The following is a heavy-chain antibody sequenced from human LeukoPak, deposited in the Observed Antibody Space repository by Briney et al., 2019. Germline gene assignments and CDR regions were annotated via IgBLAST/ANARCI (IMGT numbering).Heavy chain of an antibody. V-gene: IGHV4-34*01. D-gene: IGHD5-12*01. CDR3: ARGRLFSGYRGNVGHEDFDY. CDR1: GGPFSGYY. Sequence: PSETLSLTCAVYGGPFSGYYWTWIRQPPGKGLEWIGEINQGGTTNYNPSLRSRVTILIDTSRNQFSLRLSSVTAADTAVYYCARGRLFSGYRGNVGHEDFDYWGQGSLVTVSS. J-gene: IGHJ4*02. CDR2: INQGGTT.